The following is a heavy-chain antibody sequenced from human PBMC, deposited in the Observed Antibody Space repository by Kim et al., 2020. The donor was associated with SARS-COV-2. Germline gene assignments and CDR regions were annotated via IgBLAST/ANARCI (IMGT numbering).Heavy chain of an antibody. J-gene: IGHJ4*02. D-gene: IGHD3-3*01. V-gene: IGHV3-30*15. CDR3: ARDSVIFGVVTKPIDY. Sequence: VKGRFTSSRDNSKNTLYLQMSSLRAEDTAVYYCARDSVIFGVVTKPIDYWGQGTLVTVSS.